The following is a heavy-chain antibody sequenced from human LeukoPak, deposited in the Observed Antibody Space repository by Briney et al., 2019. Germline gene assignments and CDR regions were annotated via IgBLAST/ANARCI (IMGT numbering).Heavy chain of an antibody. V-gene: IGHV1-18*01. CDR2: ISAYNGNT. CDR3: ARDLPGYDILTGYYIGGDY. Sequence: GASVKVSCEASGYTFTSYGISWVGQAPGQGLEWMGWISAYNGNTNYAQKLQGRVTMTTDTSTSTAYMELRSLRSVDTAVYYCARDLPGYDILTGYYIGGDYWGQGTLVTVSS. CDR1: GYTFTSYG. J-gene: IGHJ4*02. D-gene: IGHD3-9*01.